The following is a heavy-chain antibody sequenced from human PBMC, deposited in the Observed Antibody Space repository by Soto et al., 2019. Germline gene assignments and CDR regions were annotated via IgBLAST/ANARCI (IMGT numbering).Heavy chain of an antibody. CDR3: ARVSGYPGYYYYYGMDV. J-gene: IGHJ6*02. CDR1: GGSISSYY. Sequence: SETLSLTCIVSGGSISSYYWNWIRQPPGKGLEWIGHIYYSGSTNYNPSLKSRVTISVETSKNQFSLKLSSVTAADTGGYYCARVSGYPGYYYYYGMDVWGQGTTVTVSS. CDR2: IYYSGST. V-gene: IGHV4-59*01. D-gene: IGHD3-22*01.